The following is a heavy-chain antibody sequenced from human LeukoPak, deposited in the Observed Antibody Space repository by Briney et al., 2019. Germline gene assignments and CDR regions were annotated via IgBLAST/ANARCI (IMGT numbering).Heavy chain of an antibody. CDR1: GFTFSTYV. V-gene: IGHV3-30-3*01. CDR3: ARDYANYYYYYGMDV. CDR2: ISYDGSNK. J-gene: IGHJ6*02. D-gene: IGHD4-17*01. Sequence: GGSLRLSCAASGFTFSTYVMNWVRQAPGKGLEWVAVISYDGSNKYYADSVKGRFTISRDNSKNTPNLQMNSLRADDTAVYYCARDYANYYYYYGMDVWGPGTTVTVSS.